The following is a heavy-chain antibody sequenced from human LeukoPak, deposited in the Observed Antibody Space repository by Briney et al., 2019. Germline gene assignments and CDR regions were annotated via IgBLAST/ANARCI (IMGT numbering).Heavy chain of an antibody. CDR2: IYYSGST. CDR3: ARDHYGSGSYQKLRYYYGMDV. J-gene: IGHJ6*02. CDR1: GGSVSSGSYY. V-gene: IGHV4-61*01. D-gene: IGHD3-10*01. Sequence: SETLSLTCTVSGGSVSSGSYYWSWIRQPPGKGLEWIGYIYYSGSTNYNPSLKSRVTISVDTSKNQFSLKLSSVTAADTAVYYCARDHYGSGSYQKLRYYYGMDVWGQGTTVTVSS.